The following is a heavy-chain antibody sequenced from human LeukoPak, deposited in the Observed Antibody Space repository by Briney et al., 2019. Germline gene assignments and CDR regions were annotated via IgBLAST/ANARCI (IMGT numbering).Heavy chain of an antibody. J-gene: IGHJ4*02. CDR2: ISGSGGST. V-gene: IGHV3-23*01. CDR3: AKRSEYYYDSSGYYYGGFDY. Sequence: GGSLRLSCAASGFTFSSYAMSWVRQAPGKGLEWVSAISGSGGSTYYADSVKGRFTISRDNSKNTLYLQMNSLRAEDTAVYYCAKRSEYYYDSSGYYYGGFDYWGQGTLVTVSS. D-gene: IGHD3-22*01. CDR1: GFTFSSYA.